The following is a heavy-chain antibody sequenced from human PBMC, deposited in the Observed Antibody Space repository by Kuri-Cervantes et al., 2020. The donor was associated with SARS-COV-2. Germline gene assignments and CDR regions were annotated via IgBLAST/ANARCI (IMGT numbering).Heavy chain of an antibody. CDR1: GFTVRSNY. CDR2: IYGGGST. V-gene: IGHV3-53*01. Sequence: GESLKISCAASGFTVRSNYMSWVRQAPGKGLEWVSIIYGGGSTYYADSVKGRFTISRDNSKNTLYLQMNSLRAEDTAVYYCARGYEARYSSSWYLDYWGQGTLVTVSS. CDR3: ARGYEARYSSSWYLDY. D-gene: IGHD6-13*01. J-gene: IGHJ4*02.